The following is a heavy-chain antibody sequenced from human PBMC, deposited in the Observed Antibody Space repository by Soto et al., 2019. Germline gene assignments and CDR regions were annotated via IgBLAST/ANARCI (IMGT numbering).Heavy chain of an antibody. CDR3: AGAGDSSGYYYPQYNWFDP. Sequence: SVKVSCKASGGTFSSYAISWVRQAPGQGLKKMGGIIPIFGTANYAQKYQGRVTITADESTSTAYKKQSSLRTEDTATNYYAGAGDSSGYYYPQYNWFDPWGQGTLVTVSS. J-gene: IGHJ5*02. V-gene: IGHV1-69*13. CDR1: GGTFSSYA. CDR2: IIPIFGTA. D-gene: IGHD3-22*01.